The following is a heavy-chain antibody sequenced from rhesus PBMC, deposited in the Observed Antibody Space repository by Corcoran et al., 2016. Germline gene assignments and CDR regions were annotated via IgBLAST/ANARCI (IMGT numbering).Heavy chain of an antibody. J-gene: IGHJ4*01. Sequence: EVRLVESGGGLVQPGGSLRLSCEASGFTFSDHYITCVRQAPGQGPEWEGFIRNTAKGGTAAYAGSVKDRFTNSRDNSKSIASLQMTSLKTEDTAVYFCARDENGSGYWLDYWGQGVLVTVSS. CDR2: IRNTAKGGTA. D-gene: IGHD3-28*01. CDR3: ARDENGSGYWLDY. CDR1: GFTFSDHY. V-gene: IGHV3-116*02.